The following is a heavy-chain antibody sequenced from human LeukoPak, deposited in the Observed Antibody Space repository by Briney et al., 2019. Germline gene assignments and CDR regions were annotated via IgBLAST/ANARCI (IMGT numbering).Heavy chain of an antibody. Sequence: KTWETLSLTCTVSGDSISTYYWTWIRQPPGKGLEWIGYISDSGSTNYNPSLKSRVTISVDTSKNQFSLKLSSVTAADTAVYYCKYFDWLSSSDYWGQGTLVTVSS. CDR2: ISDSGST. V-gene: IGHV4-59*12. J-gene: IGHJ4*02. D-gene: IGHD3-9*01. CDR1: GDSISTYY. CDR3: KYFDWLSSSDY.